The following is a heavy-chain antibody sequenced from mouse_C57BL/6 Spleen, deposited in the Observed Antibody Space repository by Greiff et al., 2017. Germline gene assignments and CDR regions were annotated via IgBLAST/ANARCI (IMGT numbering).Heavy chain of an antibody. V-gene: IGHV1-59*01. Sequence: QVHVKQPGAELVRPGTSVTLSCKASGYTFTSSWMHWVKQRPGQGLEWIGVIDPSDSYTNYNQKFKGKATLTVDTSSSTAYMQLSSLTSEDSAVYYCARSGYYGSGDAMDYWGQGTSVTVSS. CDR3: ARSGYYGSGDAMDY. CDR1: GYTFTSSW. CDR2: IDPSDSYT. J-gene: IGHJ4*01. D-gene: IGHD1-1*01.